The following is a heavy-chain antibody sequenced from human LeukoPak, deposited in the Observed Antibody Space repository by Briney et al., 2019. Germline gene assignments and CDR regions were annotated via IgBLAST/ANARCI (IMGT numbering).Heavy chain of an antibody. CDR3: ASYCSSTSCYDFEYFQH. D-gene: IGHD2-2*01. CDR1: GGSISSSSHY. J-gene: IGHJ1*01. CDR2: IYYSGST. V-gene: IGHV4-39*01. Sequence: SETLSLTCTVSGGSISSSSHYWGWIRQPPGKGLEWFGSIYYSGSTYYNPSLKSRVTISVDTSKNQFSLKLSSVTAADTAVYYCASYCSSTSCYDFEYFQHWGQGTLVTVSS.